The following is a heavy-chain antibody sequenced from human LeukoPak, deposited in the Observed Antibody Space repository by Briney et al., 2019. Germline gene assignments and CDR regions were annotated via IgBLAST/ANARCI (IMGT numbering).Heavy chain of an antibody. CDR2: ISYDGSNK. D-gene: IGHD3-16*01. J-gene: IGHJ4*02. Sequence: PGGSLRLSCAASGFTFSSYGMHSVRQAPGTGQEWAAVISYDGSNKYYADSVKGRFTISRDNSKNTLYLQMNSLRAEDTAVYYCARVLRPMMYYFDYWGQGTLVTVSS. V-gene: IGHV3-30*03. CDR3: ARVLRPMMYYFDY. CDR1: GFTFSSYG.